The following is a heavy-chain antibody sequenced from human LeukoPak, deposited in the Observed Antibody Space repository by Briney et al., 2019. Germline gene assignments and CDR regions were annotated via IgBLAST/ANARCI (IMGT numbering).Heavy chain of an antibody. CDR3: ARGFIGVWSGPNSHDAFDV. D-gene: IGHD3-3*01. V-gene: IGHV3-21*01. CDR1: GFTFSNYS. J-gene: IGHJ3*01. CDR2: ISSTDAQI. Sequence: GGSLRLSCAASGFTFSNYSMNWVRQAPGKGLEWVSSISSTDAQIYYADSVRGRFTISRDNAKNSLYLQMSSLRAADTAVYYCARGFIGVWSGPNSHDAFDVWGHGTMVTVSS.